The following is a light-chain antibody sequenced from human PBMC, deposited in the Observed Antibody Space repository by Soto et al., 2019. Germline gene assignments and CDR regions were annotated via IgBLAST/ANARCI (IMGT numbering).Light chain of an antibody. Sequence: EIVMTQSPATLSVSPGERVTLSCRASQRISSNLAWYQQKPGQPPRLLIYGASTRTTGIPARFSGRGSETKSDLTISSLQSEDFAVYYCQQYNKLPRTFGQGTKVEI. CDR2: GAS. CDR1: QRISSN. J-gene: IGKJ1*01. CDR3: QQYNKLPRT. V-gene: IGKV3-15*01.